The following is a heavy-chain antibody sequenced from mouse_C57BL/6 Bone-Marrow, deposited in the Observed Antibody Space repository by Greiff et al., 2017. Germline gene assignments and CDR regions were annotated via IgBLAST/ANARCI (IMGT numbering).Heavy chain of an antibody. CDR2: IDPEDGDT. CDR3: TTGHRRWLRHWYFDV. J-gene: IGHJ1*03. CDR1: GFNIKDSY. Sequence: VQLQQSGAELVRPGASVKLSCTASGFNIKDSYMHWVKQRPEQGLEWIGRIDPEDGDTEYAPKFQGKATLTADTSSNSAYLQLSSLTSEDTAVYYYTTGHRRWLRHWYFDVWGTGTTVTVSS. V-gene: IGHV14-1*01. D-gene: IGHD2-2*01.